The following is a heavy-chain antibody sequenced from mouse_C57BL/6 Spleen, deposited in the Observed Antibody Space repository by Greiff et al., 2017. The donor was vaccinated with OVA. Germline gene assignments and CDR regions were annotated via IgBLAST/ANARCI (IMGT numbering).Heavy chain of an antibody. D-gene: IGHD1-1*01. Sequence: EVQLQQSGPELVKPGASVKISCKASGYTFTDYYMNWVKQSHGKSLEWIGDINPNNGGTSYNQKFKGKATLTVDKSSSTAYMELRSLTSEDSAVYYCARDGSKGFAYWGQGTLVTVSA. J-gene: IGHJ3*01. CDR2: INPNNGGT. V-gene: IGHV1-26*01. CDR1: GYTFTDYY. CDR3: ARDGSKGFAY.